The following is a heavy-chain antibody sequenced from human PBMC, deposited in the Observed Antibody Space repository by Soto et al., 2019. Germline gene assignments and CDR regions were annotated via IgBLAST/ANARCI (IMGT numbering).Heavy chain of an antibody. V-gene: IGHV5-51*01. J-gene: IGHJ4*02. CDR1: GYIFTNYW. Sequence: PGESLKISCKNCGYIFTNYWIAWVRQMPGRGLEWMGVIYPGDSDTRYSPSFQGQVTISADKSISTAYLQWSSLKASDTAMYYCARSPAEGSCSGGSCHLDYWGQGTLVTVSS. D-gene: IGHD2-15*01. CDR3: ARSPAEGSCSGGSCHLDY. CDR2: IYPGDSDT.